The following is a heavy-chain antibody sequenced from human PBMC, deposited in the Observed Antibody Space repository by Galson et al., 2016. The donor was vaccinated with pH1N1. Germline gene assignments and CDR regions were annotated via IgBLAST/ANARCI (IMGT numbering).Heavy chain of an antibody. CDR2: IIPILGTT. J-gene: IGHJ2*01. CDR1: GGTFNSNG. V-gene: IGHV1-69*13. D-gene: IGHD3-22*01. Sequence: SVKVSCKASGGTFNSNGLSWVRQAPGQGLEWMGRIIPILGTTNYAQKFQGKITITADESTSTAYMELSSLRSEDTALYYCAREDYYDFDLSDWYFDLWGRCSLVTVSS. CDR3: AREDYYDFDLSDWYFDL.